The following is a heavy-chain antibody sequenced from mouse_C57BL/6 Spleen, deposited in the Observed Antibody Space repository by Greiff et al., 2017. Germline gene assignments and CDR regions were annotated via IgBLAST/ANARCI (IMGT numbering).Heavy chain of an antibody. Sequence: QVQLQQPGAELVKPGASVKMSCKASGYTFTSYWITWVKQRPGQGLEWIGDIYPGSGSTNYNEKFKSKATLTVDTSSSTAYMQLSSLASEDSAVYYCARGHYGSPLRFAYWGQGTLVTVSA. CDR1: GYTFTSYW. CDR2: IYPGSGST. CDR3: ARGHYGSPLRFAY. D-gene: IGHD1-1*01. V-gene: IGHV1-55*01. J-gene: IGHJ3*01.